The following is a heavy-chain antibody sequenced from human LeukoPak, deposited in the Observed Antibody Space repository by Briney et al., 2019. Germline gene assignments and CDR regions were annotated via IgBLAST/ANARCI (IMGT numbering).Heavy chain of an antibody. V-gene: IGHV1-69*04. D-gene: IGHD3-10*01. CDR2: IIPILGIA. CDR1: GGTFISYA. Sequence: ASVKVSCKASGGTFISYAISWVRQAPGQGLEWMGRIIPILGIANYAQKFQGRVTITADKSTSTAYMELSSLRSEDTAVYYCARASYYYGSGSYNSPDYWGQGTLVTVSS. J-gene: IGHJ4*02. CDR3: ARASYYYGSGSYNSPDY.